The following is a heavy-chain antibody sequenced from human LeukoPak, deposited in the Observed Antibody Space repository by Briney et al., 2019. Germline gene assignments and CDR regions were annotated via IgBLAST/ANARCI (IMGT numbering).Heavy chain of an antibody. CDR3: ARGQDAFKTGY. Sequence: SETLSLTCTVSGGSLTIGHYYWTWIRQHPGKGLEWIGYIHPSGITDYNPSLQSRVTMSLDTSQNQFSLKLTSVTAADAAIYYCARGQDAFKTGYWGQGTLLTVSS. J-gene: IGHJ4*02. D-gene: IGHD5-24*01. V-gene: IGHV4-31*03. CDR2: IHPSGIT. CDR1: GGSLTIGHYY.